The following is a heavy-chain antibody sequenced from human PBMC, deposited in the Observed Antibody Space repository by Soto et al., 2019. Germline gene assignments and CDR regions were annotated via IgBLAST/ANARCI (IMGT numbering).Heavy chain of an antibody. V-gene: IGHV1-24*01. D-gene: IGHD3-22*01. Sequence: ASVKVACTVSGYTLTELSMHWLRQAPGKGLEWMGGFDPEDGETIYAQKFQGRVTMTEDTSTDTAYMELSSLRSEDTAVYYCATISRDYYDSSGYYWGQGTLVTVSS. CDR2: FDPEDGET. CDR1: GYTLTELS. CDR3: ATISRDYYDSSGYY. J-gene: IGHJ4*02.